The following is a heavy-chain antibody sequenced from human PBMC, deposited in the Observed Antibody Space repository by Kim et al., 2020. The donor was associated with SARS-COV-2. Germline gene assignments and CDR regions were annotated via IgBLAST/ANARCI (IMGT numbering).Heavy chain of an antibody. CDR2: IWYDGSNK. CDR3: ARDLTVTNYYGMDV. J-gene: IGHJ6*02. Sequence: GGSLRLSCAASGFTFSSYGMHWVRQAPGKGLEWVAVIWYDGSNKYYADSVKGLFTISRDNSKNTLYLQMNSLRAEDTAVYYCARDLTVTNYYGMDVWGQGTTVTVSS. D-gene: IGHD4-17*01. CDR1: GFTFSSYG. V-gene: IGHV3-33*01.